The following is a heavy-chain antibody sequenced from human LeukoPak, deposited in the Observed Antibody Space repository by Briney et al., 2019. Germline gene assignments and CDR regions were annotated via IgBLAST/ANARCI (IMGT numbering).Heavy chain of an antibody. Sequence: QAGGSLRLSCAASGFSITSYWMHWVRQPPGKGLVWVSRVDHDGSGTAYADSATGRFTISRDNAKNTVYLQMNSLRAEDTAVYYCATDLGWGQGTLVTVSS. D-gene: IGHD4-17*01. V-gene: IGHV3-74*01. CDR1: GFSITSYW. CDR3: ATDLG. CDR2: VDHDGSGT. J-gene: IGHJ4*02.